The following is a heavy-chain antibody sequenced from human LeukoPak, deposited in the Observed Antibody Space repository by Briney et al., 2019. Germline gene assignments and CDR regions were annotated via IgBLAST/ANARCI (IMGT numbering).Heavy chain of an antibody. J-gene: IGHJ4*02. CDR3: ARDQLIVRELLFY. D-gene: IGHD1-26*01. CDR1: GYTFTGYY. Sequence: ASVKVSCKASGYTFTGYYMHWVRQAPGQGLEWMGWINPNSGGTNYAQKFQGRVTMTRDTSISTAYMELSRLRSDDTAVYYCARDQLIVRELLFYWGQGTLATVSS. CDR2: INPNSGGT. V-gene: IGHV1-2*02.